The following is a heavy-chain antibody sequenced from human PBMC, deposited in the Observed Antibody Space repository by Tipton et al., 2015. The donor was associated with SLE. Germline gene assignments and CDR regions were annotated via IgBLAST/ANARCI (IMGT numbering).Heavy chain of an antibody. V-gene: IGHV4-4*02. Sequence: TLSLTCAVSGGSIRSSNWWSWVRQPPGKGLEWIGEIHHSGSTNSNPSLKSRVTISVDRSKNQFSLKLSSVTAADTAVYYCARDFWSGYGSFDSWGQGTLVTVSP. CDR1: GGSIRSSNW. CDR3: ARDFWSGYGSFDS. CDR2: IHHSGST. D-gene: IGHD3-3*01. J-gene: IGHJ4*02.